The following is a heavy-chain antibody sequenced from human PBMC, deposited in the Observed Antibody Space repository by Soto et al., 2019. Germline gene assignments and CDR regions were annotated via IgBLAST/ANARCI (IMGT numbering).Heavy chain of an antibody. Sequence: QVQLVESGGGVVQPGRSLSLSCAASGFTFSSYGIHWVRQAPGKGLEWVAVIWYDGSNKYYADSVKGRFTISRDNSKTTRYLQMNSLRAEDTAVYYCAREVLVRGIKYHGMDVWGQGTTVTVSS. V-gene: IGHV3-33*01. CDR2: IWYDGSNK. D-gene: IGHD3-10*01. CDR3: AREVLVRGIKYHGMDV. J-gene: IGHJ6*02. CDR1: GFTFSSYG.